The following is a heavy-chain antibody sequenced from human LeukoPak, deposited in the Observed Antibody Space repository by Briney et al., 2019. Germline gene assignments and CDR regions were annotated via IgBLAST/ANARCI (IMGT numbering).Heavy chain of an antibody. V-gene: IGHV3-23*01. J-gene: IGHJ6*02. Sequence: AGCSLRLSCASCGFIFSSYAVSGVRKARGKVLGWGSTISGSGSNKFYGDSVKGRFAISRDNSKTTLYLQMSSLRAEDTALYDCAKDLHYYVAMDVWGQGTTVTVPS. CDR2: ISGSGSNK. D-gene: IGHD3-10*02. CDR1: GFIFSSYA. CDR3: AKDLHYYVAMDV.